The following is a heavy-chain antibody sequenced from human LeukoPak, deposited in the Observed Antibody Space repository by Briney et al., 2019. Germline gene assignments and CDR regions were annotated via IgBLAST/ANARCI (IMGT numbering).Heavy chain of an antibody. CDR2: ISWNSGSI. D-gene: IGHD6-19*01. J-gene: IGHJ4*02. CDR3: AKDMSYSSGWPFDY. V-gene: IGHV3-9*01. Sequence: PGGSLRLSCAASGFIFDDYAMHWVRQAPGKGLEWVSGISWNSGSIGYADSVKGRFTISRDNAKNSLYLQMNSLRAEDTALYYCAKDMSYSSGWPFDYWGQGTLVTVSS. CDR1: GFIFDDYA.